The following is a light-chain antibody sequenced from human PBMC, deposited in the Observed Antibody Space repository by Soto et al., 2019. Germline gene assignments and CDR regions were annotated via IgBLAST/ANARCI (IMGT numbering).Light chain of an antibody. J-gene: IGKJ1*01. CDR1: QSVSSSF. Sequence: EIVLTQSPGTLSLSPGERATLSCRASQSVSSSFLAWYQQKPGQAPRLLIYGASSRATGIPDRFSGSGSGADLTFTIRRLDSEDLAVYCCTEYGSSPPWTFGQGTKVEIK. CDR3: TEYGSSPPWT. CDR2: GAS. V-gene: IGKV3-20*01.